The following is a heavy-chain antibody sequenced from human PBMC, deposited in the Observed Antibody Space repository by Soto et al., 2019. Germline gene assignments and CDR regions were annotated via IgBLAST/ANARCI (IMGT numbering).Heavy chain of an antibody. Sequence: QMQLQESGPGLVKPSQTLSLTCNVSGGSISSGTCYWTWIRQHPGEGLEWSGNTYFTGATYSNPSLTSRRTMSVDTSKNQFSLTLTSVTAADTATYYCASIPRRGYSYGIDYWGQGTLVTVSS. V-gene: IGHV4-31*03. CDR3: ASIPRRGYSYGIDY. CDR1: GGSISSGTCY. D-gene: IGHD2-21*02. CDR2: TYFTGAT. J-gene: IGHJ4*02.